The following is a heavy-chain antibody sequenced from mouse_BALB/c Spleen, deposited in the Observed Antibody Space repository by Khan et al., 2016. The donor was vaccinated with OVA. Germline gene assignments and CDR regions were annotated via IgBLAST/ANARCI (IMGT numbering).Heavy chain of an antibody. J-gene: IGHJ3*01. CDR2: IYPGSDNT. CDR3: KRAWAAWFPY. CDR1: GYIFTDYY. Sequence: QVQLQQSGAELARPGASVKLSCKASGYIFTDYYINWMRQRTGQGLVWIGEIYPGSDNTYYNAKFKGQTTLTVDKSSNTAYMPLSSLTSEDSAVYFCKRAWAAWFPYWGQGTLVTVSA. V-gene: IGHV1-77*01.